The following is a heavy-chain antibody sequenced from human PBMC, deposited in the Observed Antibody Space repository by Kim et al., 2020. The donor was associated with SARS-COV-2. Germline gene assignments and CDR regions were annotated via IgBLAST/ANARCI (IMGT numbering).Heavy chain of an antibody. D-gene: IGHD3-10*01. J-gene: IGHJ6*02. Sequence: SETLSLTRTVSGGSVSSGSYYWSWIRQPPGKGLEWIGYIYYSGSTNYNPSLKSRVTISVDTSKNQFSLKLSSVTAADTAVYYCASPYYYGSGSYYYYGMDVWGQGTTVTVSS. CDR1: GGSVSSGSYY. CDR2: IYYSGST. V-gene: IGHV4-61*01. CDR3: ASPYYYGSGSYYYYGMDV.